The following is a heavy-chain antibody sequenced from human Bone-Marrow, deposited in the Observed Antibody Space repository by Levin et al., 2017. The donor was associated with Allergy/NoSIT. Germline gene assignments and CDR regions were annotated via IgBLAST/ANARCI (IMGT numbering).Heavy chain of an antibody. D-gene: IGHD2-15*01. J-gene: IGHJ4*02. V-gene: IGHV3-21*01. Sequence: GGSLRLSCAASGFTFSSYSMNWVRQAPGKGLEWVSSISSSSSYIYYADSVKGRFTISRDNAKNSLYLQMNSLRAEDTAVYYCARGIGYCSGGSCSTYFDYWGQGTLVTVSS. CDR1: GFTFSSYS. CDR3: ARGIGYCSGGSCSTYFDY. CDR2: ISSSSSYI.